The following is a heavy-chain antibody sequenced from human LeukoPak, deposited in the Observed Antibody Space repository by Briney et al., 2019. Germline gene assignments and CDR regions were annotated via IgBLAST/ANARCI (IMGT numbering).Heavy chain of an antibody. D-gene: IGHD6-13*01. CDR2: IYPGDSDT. V-gene: IGHV5-51*01. CDR3: VKTLKQQLTLSHLDYAFDI. Sequence: GASLQISCKGSGYSFTSYWIGRVRQMPGKGLEWMGIIYPGDSDTRYSPSFQGQVTISADKSISTAYLQWSSLKASDTAMYYCVKTLKQQLTLSHLDYAFDIWGQGTMVTVSS. J-gene: IGHJ3*02. CDR1: GYSFTSYW.